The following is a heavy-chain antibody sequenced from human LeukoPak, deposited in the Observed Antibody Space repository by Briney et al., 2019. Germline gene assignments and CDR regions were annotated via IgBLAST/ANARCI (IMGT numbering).Heavy chain of an antibody. D-gene: IGHD1-26*01. CDR1: GYTFTSYG. Sequence: ASVKVSCKASGYTFTSYGISWVRQAPGQGLEWMGWISAYNGNTNYAQKLQGRVTMTTDTSTSTAYMELRSLRSDDTAVYYCAREKGSYYWYYYYGMDVWGQGTTVTVSS. J-gene: IGHJ6*02. CDR2: ISAYNGNT. V-gene: IGHV1-18*01. CDR3: AREKGSYYWYYYYGMDV.